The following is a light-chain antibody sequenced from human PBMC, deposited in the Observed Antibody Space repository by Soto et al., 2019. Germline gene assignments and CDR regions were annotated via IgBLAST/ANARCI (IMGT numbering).Light chain of an antibody. CDR3: QQSYSTPGT. CDR1: QSVSTY. V-gene: IGKV1-39*01. J-gene: IGKJ5*01. Sequence: DIQTTQSPSSLSASVGDRVTITCRTSQSVSTYLNWYQKKLGKAPNLLIYAASTLRSGVPPRFSGSGSGTDFTLTISSLQGEDSATYYCQQSYSTPGTFGQGTRLEIK. CDR2: AAS.